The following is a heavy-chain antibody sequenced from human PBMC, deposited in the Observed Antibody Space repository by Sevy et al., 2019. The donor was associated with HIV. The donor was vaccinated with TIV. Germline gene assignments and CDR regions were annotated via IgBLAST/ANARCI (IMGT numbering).Heavy chain of an antibody. CDR2: IIPVFGSA. Sequence: ASVKVSCKASGDTFGNYAIAWVRQAPGQGLEWMGGIIPVFGSANSAQKFQDRVTITADVSTCAAYMELRSLRSEDTAVYYCARSNPAGYNYSYYYRMDVWGQGTTVTVSS. D-gene: IGHD1-1*01. CDR3: ARSNPAGYNYSYYYRMDV. V-gene: IGHV1-69*13. CDR1: GDTFGNYA. J-gene: IGHJ6*02.